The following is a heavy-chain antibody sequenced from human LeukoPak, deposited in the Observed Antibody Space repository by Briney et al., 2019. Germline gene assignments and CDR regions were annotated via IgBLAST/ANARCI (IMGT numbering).Heavy chain of an antibody. J-gene: IGHJ4*02. CDR1: GGSFSGYY. CDR3: SVRQSRGDGNGPYYSDY. D-gene: IGHD5-18*01. V-gene: IGHV4-34*01. CDR2: INHSGST. Sequence: TPSAPLSLTCAVYGGSFSGYYWSWIRPPPGKGQEWTGEINHSGSTNYNPSLKSRVTISRDTSKNPLSLKMSTVTAADTAVYYCSVRQSRGDGNGPYYSDYWGQGTLVTVSS.